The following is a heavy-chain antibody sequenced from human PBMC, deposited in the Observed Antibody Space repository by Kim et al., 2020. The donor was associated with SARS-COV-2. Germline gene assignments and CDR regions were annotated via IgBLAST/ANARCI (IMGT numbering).Heavy chain of an antibody. D-gene: IGHD3-10*01. J-gene: IGHJ4*02. CDR2: IKQDGSEK. CDR3: ARDPVRGVTLYYFDY. Sequence: GGSLRLSCAASGFTFSSYWMSWVRQAPGKGLEWVANIKQDGSEKYYVDSVKGRFTISRDNAKNSLYLQMNSLRAEDTAVYYCARDPVRGVTLYYFDYWGQGTLVTVSS. CDR1: GFTFSSYW. V-gene: IGHV3-7*03.